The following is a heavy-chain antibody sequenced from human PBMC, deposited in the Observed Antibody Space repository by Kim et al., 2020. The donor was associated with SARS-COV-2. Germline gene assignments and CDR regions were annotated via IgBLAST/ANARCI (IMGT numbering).Heavy chain of an antibody. J-gene: IGHJ4*02. CDR3: TRQIAAAGPFDY. Sequence: EYAASVKGRFTISRDDSKSIAYLQMNSLKTEDTAVYYCTRQIAAAGPFDYWGQGTLVTVSS. D-gene: IGHD6-13*01. V-gene: IGHV3-49*02.